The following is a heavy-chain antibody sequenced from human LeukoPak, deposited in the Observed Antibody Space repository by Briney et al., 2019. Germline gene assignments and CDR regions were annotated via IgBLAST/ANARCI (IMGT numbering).Heavy chain of an antibody. CDR1: GGSINSYY. CDR3: TRHFSSSGSRFDP. J-gene: IGHJ5*02. Sequence: KSSKTLSLTCSVSGGSINSYYWSWIRQPPGKGLEWIGSIYSSGSTNYNPPLKSRVTMSVDTSKKQLSLSLSSVTAADTAVYYCTRHFSSSGSRFDPWGQGTLVTVSS. CDR2: IYSSGST. D-gene: IGHD2-15*01. V-gene: IGHV4-4*09.